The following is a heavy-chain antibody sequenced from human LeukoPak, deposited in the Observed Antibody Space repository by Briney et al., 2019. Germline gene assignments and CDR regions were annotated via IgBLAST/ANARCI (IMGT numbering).Heavy chain of an antibody. CDR2: IYYNGGP. Sequence: SQTLSLTCTVSGGSISSGGSYWSWIRQHPGKGLEWIGYIYYNGGPYYNPSLKSRLTISSESSKNQFYLKLSSVTAADTAVYYCASDLGYCSGGSCWSIWGQGTMVTVS. D-gene: IGHD2-15*01. CDR3: ASDLGYCSGGSCWSI. CDR1: GGSISSGGSY. J-gene: IGHJ3*02. V-gene: IGHV4-31*03.